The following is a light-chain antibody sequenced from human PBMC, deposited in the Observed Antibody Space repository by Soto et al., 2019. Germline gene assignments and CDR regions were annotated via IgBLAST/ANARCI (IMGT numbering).Light chain of an antibody. V-gene: IGLV3-1*01. CDR1: KLGDKY. J-gene: IGLJ2*01. CDR2: QDN. Sequence: SSELTQPPSMSVSPGQTAYITCSGGKLGDKYACWYQQKPGQSPVLVIYQDNKRPSGIPERLSGSNSGNTATMTISGTQAMDEADYYCQAWDSSTVVFGGGTKLTVL. CDR3: QAWDSSTVV.